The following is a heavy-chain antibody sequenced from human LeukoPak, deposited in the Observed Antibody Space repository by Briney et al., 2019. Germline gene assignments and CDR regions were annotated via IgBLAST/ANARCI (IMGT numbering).Heavy chain of an antibody. D-gene: IGHD2-8*01. CDR2: FSGSGGTT. Sequence: GGSLRLSCAAPGFTFSDYYMSWIRQAPGRGLEWVSGFSGSGGTTYYADSVKGRFTISRDNSKNTLYLQMNSLRAEDTAVYYCANGNRCTSPNCLGYYYFYMDVWGKGTTVTVSS. CDR1: GFTFSDYY. V-gene: IGHV3-23*01. J-gene: IGHJ6*03. CDR3: ANGNRCTSPNCLGYYYFYMDV.